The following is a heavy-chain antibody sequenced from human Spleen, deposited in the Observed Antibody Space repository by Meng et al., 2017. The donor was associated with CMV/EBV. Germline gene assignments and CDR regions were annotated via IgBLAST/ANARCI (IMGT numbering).Heavy chain of an antibody. D-gene: IGHD3-3*01. V-gene: IGHV3-30*02. J-gene: IGHJ6*02. CDR1: GFSFSNYG. CDR2: IRYDGSSE. Sequence: GGSLRLSCAASGFSFSNYGMHWVRQAPGKGLEWVANIRYDGSSETYADSMKGRFSISRDNFKYILYLQMNSLSAEDTAVYYCAKRVSIFGVSFGRFAMDVWGQGTTVTVSS. CDR3: AKRVSIFGVSFGRFAMDV.